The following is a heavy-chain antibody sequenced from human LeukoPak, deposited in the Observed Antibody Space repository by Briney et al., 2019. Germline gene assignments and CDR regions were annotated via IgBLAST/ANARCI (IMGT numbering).Heavy chain of an antibody. CDR3: AELGITMIGGV. CDR2: TSGTGEST. D-gene: IGHD3-10*02. J-gene: IGHJ6*04. CDR1: GFTFNFYA. V-gene: IGHV3-23*01. Sequence: GGSLRLSCAASGFTFNFYAMTWVRQPPGKGPEWVSATSGTGESTYYADSVRGRFTISRDNAKNSLYLQMNSLRAEDTAVYYCAELGITMIGGVWGKGTTVTISS.